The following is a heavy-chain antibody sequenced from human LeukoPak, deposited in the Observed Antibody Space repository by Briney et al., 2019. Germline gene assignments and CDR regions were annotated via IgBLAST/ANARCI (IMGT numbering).Heavy chain of an antibody. D-gene: IGHD6-13*01. J-gene: IGHJ4*02. CDR2: ITRKGDST. V-gene: IGHV3-64*02. CDR1: GFTFSTYA. Sequence: GGSLRLSCAASGFTFSTYAMHWVRQAPGKGLEYVSGITRKGDSTYYADSVKGRFTISRDNSKNTLYLQMGGLRAEDMAVYYCARQAAGVVCWGQGTLVTVSS. CDR3: ARQAAGVVC.